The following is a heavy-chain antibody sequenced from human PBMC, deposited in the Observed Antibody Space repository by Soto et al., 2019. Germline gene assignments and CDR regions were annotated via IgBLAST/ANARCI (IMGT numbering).Heavy chain of an antibody. V-gene: IGHV3-23*01. Sequence: VQLLESGGGLVQPGGSLRLSCAASGFTFSSYAMSWVRQAPGKGLEWLSLISGSGHLTYYADSVKGRFTISRDNSKNTLYLQMDSLRADDTAVYYCAKVKGYTYGQYYFDYWGQGTLVTVSS. CDR3: AKVKGYTYGQYYFDY. CDR2: ISGSGHLT. J-gene: IGHJ4*02. D-gene: IGHD5-18*01. CDR1: GFTFSSYA.